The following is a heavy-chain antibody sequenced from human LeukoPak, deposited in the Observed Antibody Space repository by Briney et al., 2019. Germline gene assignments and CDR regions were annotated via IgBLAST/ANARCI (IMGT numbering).Heavy chain of an antibody. CDR3: VRDGEGVAISVNYWFAP. D-gene: IGHD3-10*01. CDR1: GFTFTNYD. V-gene: IGHV1-8*01. Sequence: ASVKVSCKATGFTFTNYDINWVRQATGQGLEWMGWMNRINGNTGYAQKFQGRVTMTRDTSISTAYMELRSLTSEDTAVYYCVRDGEGVAISVNYWFAPWGQGTLVTVSS. J-gene: IGHJ5*02. CDR2: MNRINGNT.